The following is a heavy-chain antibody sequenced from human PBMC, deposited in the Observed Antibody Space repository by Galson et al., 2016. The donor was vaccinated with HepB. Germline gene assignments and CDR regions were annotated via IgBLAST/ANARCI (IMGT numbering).Heavy chain of an antibody. CDR1: AGNFSGYY. Sequence: ETLSLTCAVYAGNFSGYYWSWIRPAPGKGLEWFGEINHSGRTTYDASLMSRLTLSVDTSKHQFFLRLSTVTAADVAVCYCARGAVGYCTSNTCYNYFHGLDVWGQGTAVTVSS. D-gene: IGHD2-2*02. CDR3: ARGAVGYCTSNTCYNYFHGLDV. V-gene: IGHV4-34*01. CDR2: INHSGRT. J-gene: IGHJ6*02.